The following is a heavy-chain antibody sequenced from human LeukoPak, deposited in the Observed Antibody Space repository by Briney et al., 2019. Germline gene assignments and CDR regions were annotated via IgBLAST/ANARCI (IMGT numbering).Heavy chain of an antibody. Sequence: PSETLSPTCAVYGGSFSGYYWSWIRQPPGKGLEWIGEINHSGSTNYNPSLKSRVTISVDTSKNQFSLKLSSVTAADTAVYYCARIVGIAARRGIDYWGQGTLVTVSS. CDR3: ARIVGIAARRGIDY. CDR1: GGSFSGYY. CDR2: INHSGST. D-gene: IGHD6-6*01. J-gene: IGHJ4*02. V-gene: IGHV4-34*01.